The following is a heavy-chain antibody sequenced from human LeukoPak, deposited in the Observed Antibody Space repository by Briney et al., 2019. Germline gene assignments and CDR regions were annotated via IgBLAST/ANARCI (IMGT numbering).Heavy chain of an antibody. D-gene: IGHD3-10*01. J-gene: IGHJ4*02. CDR3: ARDGLTMVRVPWNY. V-gene: IGHV1-18*01. CDR1: GYTFTSYG. Sequence: PWGSVKVSCKASGYTFTSYGISWVRQAPGQGLEWMGWISAYNGNTNYAQKLQGRVTMTTDTSTSTAYMELRSLRSDDTAVYYCARDGLTMVRVPWNYWGQGTLVTVSS. CDR2: ISAYNGNT.